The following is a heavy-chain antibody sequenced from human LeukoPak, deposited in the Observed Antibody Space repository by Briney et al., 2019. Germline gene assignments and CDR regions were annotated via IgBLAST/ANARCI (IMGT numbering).Heavy chain of an antibody. CDR1: GGSFSGYY. D-gene: IGHD1-26*01. J-gene: IGHJ4*02. CDR2: INHSGST. V-gene: IGHV4-34*01. Sequence: PSETLSLTCAVYGGSFSGYYWSWIRQPPGKGLEWIGEINHSGSTNYNPSLKSRVTISVDTSKNQFSLKLSSVTAADTAVYYCARMLSIGYFDYWGQGTLVTVPS. CDR3: ARMLSIGYFDY.